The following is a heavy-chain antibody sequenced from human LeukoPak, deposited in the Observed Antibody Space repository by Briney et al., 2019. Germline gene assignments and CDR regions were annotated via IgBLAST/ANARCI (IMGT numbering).Heavy chain of an antibody. D-gene: IGHD1-14*01. Sequence: SETLSLTYTVSGGSVSSGSYYWNWIRQPPGKGLEWIGHIYYSGSTDYNPSLKSRVTISADTSKNQFSLKMTSVTAADTAVYYCAREPGETDEGFEYWGQGTLVTVSS. CDR1: GGSVSSGSYY. CDR2: IYYSGST. J-gene: IGHJ4*02. V-gene: IGHV4-61*01. CDR3: AREPGETDEGFEY.